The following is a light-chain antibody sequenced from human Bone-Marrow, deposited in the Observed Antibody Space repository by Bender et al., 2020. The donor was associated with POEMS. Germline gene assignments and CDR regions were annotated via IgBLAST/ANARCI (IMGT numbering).Light chain of an antibody. CDR1: SSDFGGYDY. CDR3: SSFAGSSYV. J-gene: IGLJ1*01. CDR2: EVS. Sequence: QSALTQPASVSGSPGQSITISCTGTSSDFGGYDYVSWYRQYPGKAPKLIIYEVSKRPSGVPDRFSGSKSGNTASLTVSGLQAEDEADYYCSSFAGSSYVFGTGTKVTVL. V-gene: IGLV2-8*01.